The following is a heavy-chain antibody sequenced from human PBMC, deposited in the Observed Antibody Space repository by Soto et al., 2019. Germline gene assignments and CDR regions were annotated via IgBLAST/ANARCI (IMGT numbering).Heavy chain of an antibody. CDR3: ARRIVSTETLDY. V-gene: IGHV4-59*08. CDR2: VYYTGIA. D-gene: IGHD5-12*01. Sequence: PSETLSLTCTVSGGSLTSYYWSWIRQPPGKGLEWIGFVYYTGIARYNPSLKSRVTISVDTSKNQFSLKLTSVTAADTAIYYCARRIVSTETLDYWGQGTLVTVS. CDR1: GGSLTSYY. J-gene: IGHJ4*02.